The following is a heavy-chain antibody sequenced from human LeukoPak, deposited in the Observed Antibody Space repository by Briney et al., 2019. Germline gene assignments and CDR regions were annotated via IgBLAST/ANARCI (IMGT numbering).Heavy chain of an antibody. CDR2: ISYDGTND. V-gene: IGHV3-30*03. CDR1: EFSFRGYG. Sequence: AGRSLRLSCAASEFSFRGYGMNWVRQAPGKGLEWVALISYDGTNDYYVDSVRGRFTVSRDNSKNTLSLQMNSLRGEDTALYYCATDGYCSGGNCYAGHFHYWGQGTLVTVSS. J-gene: IGHJ4*02. D-gene: IGHD2-15*01. CDR3: ATDGYCSGGNCYAGHFHY.